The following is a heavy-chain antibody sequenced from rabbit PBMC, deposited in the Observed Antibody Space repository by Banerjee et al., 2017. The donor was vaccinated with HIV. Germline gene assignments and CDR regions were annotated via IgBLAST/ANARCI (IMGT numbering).Heavy chain of an antibody. CDR2: IYAGGGSA. J-gene: IGHJ3*01. D-gene: IGHD7-1*01. V-gene: IGHV1S7*01. CDR1: GFDFSTYY. CDR3: ARGDSGYRWITRLDL. Sequence: QLVETGGGLVQPGGSLTLSCKASGFDFSTYYMSWVRQAPGKGLEWIGIIYAGGGSADYATWVNGRFTISSDNAQNTVDLQMNSLTEADTATYFCARGDSGYRWITRLDLWGPGTLVTVS.